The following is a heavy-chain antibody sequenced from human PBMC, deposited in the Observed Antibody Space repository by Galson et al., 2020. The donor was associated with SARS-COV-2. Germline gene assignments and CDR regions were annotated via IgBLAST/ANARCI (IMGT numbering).Heavy chain of an antibody. Sequence: SETLSLTCTVSGGSISSGSYYWSWIRPPAGKGLECIGRIYTSGSTNYNPSLTSRVTISVDTSKNQFSLKLSSVTAADTAVYYCATSRGYSYGYGGFDYWGQGTLVTVSS. CDR3: ATSRGYSYGYGGFDY. CDR1: GGSISSGSYY. D-gene: IGHD5-18*01. V-gene: IGHV4-61*02. CDR2: IYTSGST. J-gene: IGHJ4*02.